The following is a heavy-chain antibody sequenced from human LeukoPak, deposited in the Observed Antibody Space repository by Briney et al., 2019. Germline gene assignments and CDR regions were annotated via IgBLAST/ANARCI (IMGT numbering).Heavy chain of an antibody. J-gene: IGHJ4*02. CDR2: IGSDNKP. V-gene: IGHV3-69-1*01. Sequence: GGSLRLSCEASGFTFSAYAMTWVRQAPGKGLEWVSSIGSDNKPHYSESVKGRFAISRDNAKNSLYLQMNSLRAEDTALYYCARVKVGTTNRFDYWGQGTLVTVSS. D-gene: IGHD1-26*01. CDR3: ARVKVGTTNRFDY. CDR1: GFTFSAYA.